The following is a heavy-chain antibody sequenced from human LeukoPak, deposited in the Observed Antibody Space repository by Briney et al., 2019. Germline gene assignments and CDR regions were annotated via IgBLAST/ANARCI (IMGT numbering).Heavy chain of an antibody. CDR2: IYPRDGST. CDR1: GYSFTSNY. CDR3: ARDQEGFDY. J-gene: IGHJ4*02. Sequence: ASVKVSCKVSGYSFTSNYIHWVRQAPGQGLEWMGMIYPRDGSTSYAQRFQDRVTVTRDTSTSTVHMELSGLGSEDTAVYYCARDQEGFDYWGQGTLVTVSS. V-gene: IGHV1-46*01.